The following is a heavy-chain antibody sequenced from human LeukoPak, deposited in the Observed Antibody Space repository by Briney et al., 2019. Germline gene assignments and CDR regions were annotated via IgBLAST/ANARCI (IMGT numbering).Heavy chain of an antibody. CDR2: SSAYNGNT. J-gene: IGHJ5*02. CDR1: GYTFTSYG. D-gene: IGHD3-10*01. CDR3: ARFHYNPNWFDP. V-gene: IGHV1-18*01. Sequence: ASVKVSCKASGYTFTSYGISWVRQPPGQGLEWMGWSSAYNGNTNYAQKLQGRGTMTTDTSTSTAYMELRSLRSDDTAVYYCARFHYNPNWFDPWGQGTLVTVSS.